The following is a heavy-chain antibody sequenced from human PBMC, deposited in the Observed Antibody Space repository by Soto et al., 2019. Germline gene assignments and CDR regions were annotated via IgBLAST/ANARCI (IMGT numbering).Heavy chain of an antibody. CDR3: AGYRSGGRCSEGGLDF. CDR1: GFAFSSFG. V-gene: IGHV3-33*01. D-gene: IGHD2-15*01. CDR2: VGYDGSDK. Sequence: QVQLVASGGGVVQPGRSLRLSCAASGFAFSSFGMHWVRQAPGKGLEWVALVGYDGSDKYYGDSVKGRFTISRDYSENTVKLQMESLRVADTAIYFCAGYRSGGRCSEGGLDFWGQGTLVTVSS. J-gene: IGHJ4*02.